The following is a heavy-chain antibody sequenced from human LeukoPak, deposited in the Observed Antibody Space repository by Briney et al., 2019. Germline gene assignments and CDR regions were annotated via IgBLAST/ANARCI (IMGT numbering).Heavy chain of an antibody. J-gene: IGHJ6*02. CDR2: IIPILGIP. V-gene: IGHV1-69*02. CDR1: GGTFSSYT. CDR3: ARGTTITTNYYYGMDV. D-gene: IGHD4-11*01. Sequence: ASVKVSCKASGGTFSSYTLTWVRQAPGQGLEWMGRIIPILGIPNYAQKFQGRATITADKSTSRAYMGLSSLRSEDTAVYYCARGTTITTNYYYGMDVWGQGTTVTVSS.